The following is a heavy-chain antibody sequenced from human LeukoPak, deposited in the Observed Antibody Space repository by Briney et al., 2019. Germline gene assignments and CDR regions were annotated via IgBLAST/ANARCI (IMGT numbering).Heavy chain of an antibody. CDR3: ARRERRWELLLTFDY. CDR1: GGSISSSSYY. Sequence: SETLSLTCTVSGGSISSSSYYWGWIRQPPGKGLEWIGSIYYSGSTYYNPSLKGRVTISVDTSKNQFSLKLSSVTAADTAVYYCARRERRWELLLTFDYWGQGTLVTVSS. J-gene: IGHJ4*02. D-gene: IGHD1-26*01. V-gene: IGHV4-39*01. CDR2: IYYSGST.